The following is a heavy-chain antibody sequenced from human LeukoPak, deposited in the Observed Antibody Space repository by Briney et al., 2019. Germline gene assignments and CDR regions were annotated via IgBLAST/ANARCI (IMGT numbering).Heavy chain of an antibody. CDR2: IYTSGST. CDR1: GGSMSSGSYY. CDR3: AALAAANHYYYYGMDV. V-gene: IGHV4-61*02. Sequence: SETLSLTCTVSGGSMSSGSYYWSGIRQPAGKGLEWIGRIYTSGSTNYNPSLKSRVTISVDTSKNQFSLKLSSVTAADTAVYYRAALAAANHYYYYGMDVWGHGTTVTVSS. J-gene: IGHJ6*02. D-gene: IGHD6-13*01.